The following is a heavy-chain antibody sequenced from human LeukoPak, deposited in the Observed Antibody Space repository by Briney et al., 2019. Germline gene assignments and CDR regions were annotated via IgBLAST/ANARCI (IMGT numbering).Heavy chain of an antibody. CDR2: IIPILGIA. D-gene: IGHD3-10*01. V-gene: IGHV1-69*04. Sequence: ASVKVSCKASGGTFSSYAISWVRQAPGQGLEWMGRIIPILGIANYAQKFQGRVTITADKSTSTAYMELNSLRSEDTAVYYCARDYYGSEPFDPWGQGTLITVSS. J-gene: IGHJ5*02. CDR3: ARDYYGSEPFDP. CDR1: GGTFSSYA.